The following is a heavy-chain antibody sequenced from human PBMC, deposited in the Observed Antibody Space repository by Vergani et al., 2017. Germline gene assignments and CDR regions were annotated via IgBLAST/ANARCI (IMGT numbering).Heavy chain of an antibody. CDR1: GFSFSDHY. D-gene: IGHD4-11*01. J-gene: IGHJ3*01. Sequence: QVQLVESGGGLVKPGGSLRLSCAASGFSFSDHYMTWIRQAPGKGLEWVSYISNSGNTIEYADSVKGRFSISRDNAKSSLFLQMDSLRAEDTAVYYCARDHRDYNNGPVTFDFWGQGSMVTVSS. CDR3: ARDHRDYNNGPVTFDF. CDR2: ISNSGNTI. V-gene: IGHV3-11*01.